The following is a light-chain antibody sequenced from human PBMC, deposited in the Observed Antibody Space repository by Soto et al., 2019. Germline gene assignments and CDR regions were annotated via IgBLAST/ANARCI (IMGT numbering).Light chain of an antibody. CDR2: EVS. Sequence: QSALTQPPSASGSPGQSVTISCTGTSSDVGGYNYVSWYQQHPGKAPKLMIYEVSKRPSGVPDRFSGCKSGNTASLPVSGLQAEDEADYYCSSSAGSNRGFGTGTKVTVL. CDR3: SSSAGSNRG. J-gene: IGLJ1*01. V-gene: IGLV2-8*01. CDR1: SSDVGGYNY.